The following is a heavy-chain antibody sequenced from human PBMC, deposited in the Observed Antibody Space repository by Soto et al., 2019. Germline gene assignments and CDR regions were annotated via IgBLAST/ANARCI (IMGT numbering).Heavy chain of an antibody. CDR1: GFTFSSYA. CDR2: IFGGGGT. CDR3: AKDDYSNPGSWFDP. D-gene: IGHD4-4*01. Sequence: HPGGSLRLSCAASGFTFSSYAMSWVRQAPGKGLEWVSAIFGGGGTYYADSVKGRFTISGDDSKNTLYLQINSLRAVDMAVYYCAKDDYSNPGSWFDPWGQGTLVTVSS. J-gene: IGHJ5*02. V-gene: IGHV3-23*01.